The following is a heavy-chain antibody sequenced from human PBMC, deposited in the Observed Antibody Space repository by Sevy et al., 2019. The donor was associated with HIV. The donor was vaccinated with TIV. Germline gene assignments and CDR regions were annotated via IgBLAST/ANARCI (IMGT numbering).Heavy chain of an antibody. V-gene: IGHV3-7*03. D-gene: IGHD6-13*01. CDR2: IKQDGSEK. Sequence: GGSLRLSCAASGFTFSSYWMSWVRQAPGKGLEWVANIKQDGSEKYYVDSVKGRFTISRDNAKNSLYLQMNSLRAEDTAVYYCARDIGAGIAAAGVTLDIWGQGTMVTVSS. J-gene: IGHJ3*02. CDR1: GFTFSSYW. CDR3: ARDIGAGIAAAGVTLDI.